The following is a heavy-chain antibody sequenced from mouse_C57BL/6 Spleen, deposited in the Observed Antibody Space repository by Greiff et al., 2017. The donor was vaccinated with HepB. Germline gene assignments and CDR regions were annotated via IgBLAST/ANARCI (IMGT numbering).Heavy chain of an antibody. J-gene: IGHJ2*01. V-gene: IGHV1-80*01. CDR3: ARRGIGSSEGYFDY. D-gene: IGHD1-1*01. CDR1: GYAFSSYW. Sequence: VQLQQSGAELVKPGASVKISCKASGYAFSSYWMNWVKQRPGKGLEWIGQIYPGDGDTNYNGKFKGKATLTADKSSSTAYMQRSSLTSEDSAVYFCARRGIGSSEGYFDYWGQGTTLTVSS. CDR2: IYPGDGDT.